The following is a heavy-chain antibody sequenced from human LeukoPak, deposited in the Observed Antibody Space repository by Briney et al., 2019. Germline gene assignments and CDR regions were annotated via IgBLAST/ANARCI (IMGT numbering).Heavy chain of an antibody. V-gene: IGHV1-18*01. CDR3: ASAGIDRWELLTHAFDI. J-gene: IGHJ3*02. Sequence: ASVKVSCKASGYTFSSHGINWVRQAPGQGLEWMGWINTYNGDTNYAQKFQGRVTVTTDTSTSTAYMELRSLRSDDTAVYYCASAGIDRWELLTHAFDIWGQGTMVTVS. CDR2: INTYNGDT. CDR1: GYTFSSHG. D-gene: IGHD4-23*01.